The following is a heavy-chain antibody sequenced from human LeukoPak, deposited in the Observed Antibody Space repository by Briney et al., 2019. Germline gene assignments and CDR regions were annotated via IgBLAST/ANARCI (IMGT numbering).Heavy chain of an antibody. J-gene: IGHJ4*02. V-gene: IGHV3-7*04. D-gene: IGHD3-3*01. CDR1: GFTFSSYW. CDR3: AMDPAYDFWSGYR. Sequence: GGSLRLSCAASGFTFSSYWMSWVRQAPGKGLEWVANIKQDGSEKYYVDSVKGRFTISRDNAKNSLYLQMNSLRAEDTAVYCCAMDPAYDFWSGYRWGQGTLVTVSS. CDR2: IKQDGSEK.